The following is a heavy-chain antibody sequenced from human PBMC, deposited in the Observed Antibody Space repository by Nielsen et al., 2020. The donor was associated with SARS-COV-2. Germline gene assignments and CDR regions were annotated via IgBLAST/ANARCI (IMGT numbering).Heavy chain of an antibody. V-gene: IGHV4-31*03. CDR3: AREGSGRGYSGYDY. CDR2: IYYSGST. Sequence: SETLSLTCTVSGGSISSGGYYWSWIRQHPGKGLEWIGYIYYSGSTYYNPSLKSRVTISVDTSKNQFSLKLSSVTAADTAVYYCAREGSGRGYSGYDYWGQGTLVTVSS. D-gene: IGHD5-12*01. CDR1: GGSISSGGYY. J-gene: IGHJ4*02.